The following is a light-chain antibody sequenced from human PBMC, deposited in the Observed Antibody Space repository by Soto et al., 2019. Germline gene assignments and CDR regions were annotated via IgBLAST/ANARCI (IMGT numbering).Light chain of an antibody. Sequence: EIVLTQSPGTLSLSPGERATLSRRASQSVSSSYLAWYQQRPGQAPRLLIYGASSRATGITDRFSGSGSGTDFTLTISRLEPEDFAVYFCQQYGSSPRKFGQGTKVEV. CDR2: GAS. J-gene: IGKJ1*01. CDR1: QSVSSSY. CDR3: QQYGSSPRK. V-gene: IGKV3-20*01.